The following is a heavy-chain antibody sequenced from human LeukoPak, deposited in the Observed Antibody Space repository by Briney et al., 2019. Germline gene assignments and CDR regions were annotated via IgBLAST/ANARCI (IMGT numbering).Heavy chain of an antibody. J-gene: IGHJ3*02. Sequence: PSETLSLTCTVSGGSISSYYWSWIRQPAGKGLEWIRYIYYSGSTNYNPSLKSRVTISVDTSKNQFSLKLSSVTAADTAVYYCARFPSDGDYDAWGFDIWGQGTMVTVSS. CDR2: IYYSGST. V-gene: IGHV4-59*01. CDR3: ARFPSDGDYDAWGFDI. CDR1: GGSISSYY. D-gene: IGHD4/OR15-4a*01.